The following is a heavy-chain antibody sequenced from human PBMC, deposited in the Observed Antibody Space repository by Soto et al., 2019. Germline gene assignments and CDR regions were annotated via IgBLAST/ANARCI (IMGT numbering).Heavy chain of an antibody. Sequence: EVQLLESGGGLVQPGGSLRLSCAASGFTFSSYAMSWVRQAPGKGLEWVSGISGSGISTYNADSVKGRFTISRDNSKNTLYLQMNSLRAEDTAVYYCAKDRGYTYGYAAFDIWGQGTMVTVSS. D-gene: IGHD5-18*01. V-gene: IGHV3-23*01. CDR2: ISGSGIST. J-gene: IGHJ3*02. CDR1: GFTFSSYA. CDR3: AKDRGYTYGYAAFDI.